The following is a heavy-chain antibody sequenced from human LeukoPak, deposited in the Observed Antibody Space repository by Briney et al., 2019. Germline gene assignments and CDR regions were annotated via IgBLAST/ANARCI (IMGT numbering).Heavy chain of an antibody. CDR1: GFTFSSYS. D-gene: IGHD3-22*01. Sequence: PGGSLRLSCAASGFTFSSYSMNWVRQAPGKGLEWVSSISSSSSYIYYADSVKGRFTISRDNAKNSLYLQMNSLRAEDTAVYYCAKGRGIYDRGAFDIWGQGTMVTVSS. CDR3: AKGRGIYDRGAFDI. J-gene: IGHJ3*02. CDR2: ISSSSSYI. V-gene: IGHV3-21*04.